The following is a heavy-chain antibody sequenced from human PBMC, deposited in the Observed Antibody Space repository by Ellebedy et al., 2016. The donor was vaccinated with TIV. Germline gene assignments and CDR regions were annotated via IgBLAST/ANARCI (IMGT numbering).Heavy chain of an antibody. CDR2: ITHSGST. Sequence: MPGGSLRLSCAVYGGSFSGYYWSWIRQPPGKGLGWIGEITHSGSTNYNPSLKSRVTISVDTSKNQFSLNLSSVTAADTAVYYCARGLARDYWGQGTLVTVSS. J-gene: IGHJ4*02. V-gene: IGHV4-34*01. CDR1: GGSFSGYY. CDR3: ARGLARDY.